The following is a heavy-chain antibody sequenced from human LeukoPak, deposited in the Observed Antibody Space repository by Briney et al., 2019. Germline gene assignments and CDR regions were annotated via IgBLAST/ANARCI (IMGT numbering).Heavy chain of an antibody. V-gene: IGHV1-46*01. D-gene: IGHD3-22*01. CDR3: ARGGAYYYDSSGYYWFDP. Sequence: ASVKVSCKASGYTFTSYYMHWVRQAPGQGLEWMGIINPSGGSTSYAQKFQGRVTITADKSTSTAYMELSSLRSEDTAVYYCARGGAYYYDSSGYYWFDPWGQGTLVTVSS. CDR1: GYTFTSYY. J-gene: IGHJ5*02. CDR2: INPSGGST.